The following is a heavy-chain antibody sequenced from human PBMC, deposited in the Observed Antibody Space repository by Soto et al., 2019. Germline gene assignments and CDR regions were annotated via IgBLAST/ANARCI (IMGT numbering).Heavy chain of an antibody. D-gene: IGHD2-2*01. V-gene: IGHV3-23*01. CDR1: GFTFSSYA. J-gene: IGHJ4*02. Sequence: EVQLLESGGGLVQPGGSLRLSCAASGFTFSSYAMSWVRQAPGKGLEWVSGISGSGSSIYHADSVRGRFTISRDNSKNTLYLQMNSLRAEDTAVYYCAKGTLTAVVTAGFYYWGQGTLVTVSS. CDR2: ISGSGSSI. CDR3: AKGTLTAVVTAGFYY.